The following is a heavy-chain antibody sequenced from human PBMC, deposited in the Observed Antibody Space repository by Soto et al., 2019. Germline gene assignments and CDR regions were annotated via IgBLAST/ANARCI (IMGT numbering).Heavy chain of an antibody. D-gene: IGHD5-12*01. CDR3: ARGPRKSSGYDYPRFDY. V-gene: IGHV4-30-4*01. Sequence: PSETLSLTCTVSGGSISNDDYYWTWIRQPPGMRLEWIGYIHYKGSTYYNPSLKSRGSMSLDTYENQFSLKLSSVTAADTAVYFCARGPRKSSGYDYPRFDYWGQGNLVTVSS. CDR2: IHYKGST. J-gene: IGHJ4*02. CDR1: GGSISNDDYY.